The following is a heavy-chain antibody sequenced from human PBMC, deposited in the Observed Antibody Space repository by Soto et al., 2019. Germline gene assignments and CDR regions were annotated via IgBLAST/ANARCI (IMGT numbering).Heavy chain of an antibody. CDR2: IIPILGIA. CDR1: GGTFSSYT. CDR3: ARGYCSSSSCSYRYCDL. J-gene: IGHJ2*01. D-gene: IGHD2-2*01. V-gene: IGHV1-69*02. Sequence: QVQLVQSGAEVKKPGSSVKVSCKASGGTFSSYTISWVRQAPGHGLEWMGRIIPILGIANYAQKFQGRVTITADRSTSTAYMDLSSLRSEDTAVYYCARGYCSSSSCSYRYCDLWGRGTLVTVSS.